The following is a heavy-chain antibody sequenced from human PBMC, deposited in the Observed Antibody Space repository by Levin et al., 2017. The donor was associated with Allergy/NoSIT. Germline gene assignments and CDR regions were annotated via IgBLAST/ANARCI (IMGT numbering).Heavy chain of an antibody. CDR1: GFTFSIYV. CDR2: ISGTGGNT. D-gene: IGHD3-3*01. V-gene: IGHV3-23*01. Sequence: GESLKISCAASGFTFSIYVMTWVRQAPGKGLEWVSGISGTGGNTYYGDSVKGRFTISRDNSKNTLYLEMNSLRAEDTAVYYCAKVSEDSSHYYGMDVWGQGTTVTVSS. J-gene: IGHJ6*02. CDR3: AKVSEDSSHYYGMDV.